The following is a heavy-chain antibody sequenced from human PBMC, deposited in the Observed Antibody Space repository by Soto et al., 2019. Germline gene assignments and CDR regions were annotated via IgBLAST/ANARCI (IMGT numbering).Heavy chain of an antibody. CDR1: GFAFTNYA. CDR3: AKPPEVAAARGFFDY. CDR2: MSGGGGST. J-gene: IGHJ4*02. Sequence: EVQLLESGGGLVQPGGSLRLSCAASGFAFTNYAMSWVRQAPGKGLEWVSSMSGGGGSTYYADSVKGRFTISRDISKNTLYLQMNNLTAEDTAVYYCAKPPEVAAARGFFDYWGRGALVTVSS. V-gene: IGHV3-23*01. D-gene: IGHD6-19*01.